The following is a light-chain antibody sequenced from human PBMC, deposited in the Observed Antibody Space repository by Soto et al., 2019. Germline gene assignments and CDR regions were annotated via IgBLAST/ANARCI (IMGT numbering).Light chain of an antibody. J-gene: IGLJ2*01. CDR1: SSDVGSYNY. CDR2: EVS. CDR3: ASYTGSDTLV. V-gene: IGLV2-8*01. Sequence: QSVLTQPPSASGSPGQSVTISCTGTSSDVGSYNYVSWYQQHPGKAPKLMIYEVSKRPSGVPDRLSGSKSGNTASLTVSGLQVEDEADYDCASYTGSDTLVFGGGTKLTVL.